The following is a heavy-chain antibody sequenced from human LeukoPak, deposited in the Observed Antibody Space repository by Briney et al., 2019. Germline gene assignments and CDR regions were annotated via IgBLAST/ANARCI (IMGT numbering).Heavy chain of an antibody. Sequence: GGSLRLSCAASRVTFNTYAVNWVRQAPGKGLEWVSAISGNGAITYYADSVRGRFTISRDNSKNTLYLQMNSLRAEDTAVYYCARVKRDCSGGTCYSYDYWGQGTLVTVSS. CDR3: ARVKRDCSGGTCYSYDY. CDR1: RVTFNTYA. CDR2: ISGNGAIT. D-gene: IGHD2-15*01. V-gene: IGHV3-23*01. J-gene: IGHJ4*02.